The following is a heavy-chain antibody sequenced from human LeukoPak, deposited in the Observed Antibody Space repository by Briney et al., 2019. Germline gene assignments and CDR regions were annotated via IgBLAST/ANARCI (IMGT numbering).Heavy chain of an antibody. CDR1: GFTFSSYA. CDR3: AKVGCSSTSCPLGY. Sequence: GGSLRLSCAASGFTFSSYAMSWVRQAPGKGLEWVSAISGSGGSTYYADSVKGRFTISRDNSKNTLYLQMNSLRAEDTAVYYCAKVGCSSTSCPLGYWGQGTLVTVSS. CDR2: ISGSGGST. J-gene: IGHJ4*02. V-gene: IGHV3-23*01. D-gene: IGHD2-2*01.